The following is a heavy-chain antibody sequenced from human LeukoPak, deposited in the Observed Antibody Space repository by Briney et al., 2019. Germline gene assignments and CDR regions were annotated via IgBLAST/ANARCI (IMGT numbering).Heavy chain of an antibody. CDR1: GFTVSSNY. D-gene: IGHD2-15*01. CDR2: IYSGGST. CDR3: ARAVPYCSGGSCYSTYFDY. V-gene: IGHV3-53*04. Sequence: RGSLRLSCAASGFTVSSNYMSWFRQAPGKGLEWVSVIYSGGSTYYADPAKGGFTISRHNTKNTLYLQMNSLRAGDTAVYYCARAVPYCSGGSCYSTYFDYWGQGALVTVSS. J-gene: IGHJ4*02.